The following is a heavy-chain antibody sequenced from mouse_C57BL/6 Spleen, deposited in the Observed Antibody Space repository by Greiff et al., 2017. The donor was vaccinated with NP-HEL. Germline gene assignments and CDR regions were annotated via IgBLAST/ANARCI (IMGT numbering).Heavy chain of an antibody. J-gene: IGHJ3*01. CDR2: ISYDGSN. V-gene: IGHV3-6*01. D-gene: IGHD2-4*01. CDR3: ARADDYTWFAY. CDR1: GYSITSGYY. Sequence: EVKLMESGPGLVKPSQSLSLTCSVTGYSITSGYYWNWIRQFPGNKLEWMGYISYDGSNNYNPSLKNRISITRDTSKNQFFLKLKYVTTEDTATYYCARADDYTWFAYWGQGTLVTVSA.